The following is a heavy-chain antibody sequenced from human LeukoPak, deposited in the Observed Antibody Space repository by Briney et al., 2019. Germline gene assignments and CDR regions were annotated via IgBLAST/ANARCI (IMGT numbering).Heavy chain of an antibody. CDR2: INPSGGST. CDR3: ARLGHYGDYVVGRFDI. V-gene: IGHV1-46*01. CDR1: GYTFTSYY. D-gene: IGHD4-17*01. Sequence: ASVKVSCKASGYTFTSYYMHWVRQAPGQGLEWMGIINPSGGSTSYAQKFQGRVTMTRDTSTSTVYMELSSLRSEDTAVYYCARLGHYGDYVVGRFDIWGQGTMVTVSS. J-gene: IGHJ3*02.